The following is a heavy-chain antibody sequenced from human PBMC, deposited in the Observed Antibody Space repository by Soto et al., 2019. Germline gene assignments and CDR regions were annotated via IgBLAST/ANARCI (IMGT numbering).Heavy chain of an antibody. Sequence: QVQLVESGGGVVQPGRSLRLSCAASGFTFSSYAMHWVRQAPGKGLEWVAVISYDGSNKYYADSVKGRFTISRDNSKNTLYLQMNSLRAEDTAVYYCARVMGATMYYDYGMDVW. V-gene: IGHV3-30-3*01. J-gene: IGHJ6*01. CDR2: ISYDGSNK. CDR3: ARVMGATMYYDYGMDV. D-gene: IGHD1-26*01. CDR1: GFTFSSYA.